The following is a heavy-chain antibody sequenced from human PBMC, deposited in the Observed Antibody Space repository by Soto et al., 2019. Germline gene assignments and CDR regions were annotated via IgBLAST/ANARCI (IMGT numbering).Heavy chain of an antibody. J-gene: IGHJ6*02. Sequence: QVQLVQSGAEVQKPGSSVTVSCKASGGTFSSYTISWVRQAPGQGLERMGRIIPILGIADYAQKFQGRVTITADKSTSTAYMELSSLRSEDTAVYYCARPRYCSSTSCPATDYYYGMDVWGQGTTVTVSS. CDR3: ARPRYCSSTSCPATDYYYGMDV. D-gene: IGHD2-2*01. CDR1: GGTFSSYT. V-gene: IGHV1-69*02. CDR2: IIPILGIA.